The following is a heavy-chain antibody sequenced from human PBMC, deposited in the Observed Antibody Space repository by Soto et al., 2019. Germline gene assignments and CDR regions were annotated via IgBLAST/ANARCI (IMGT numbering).Heavy chain of an antibody. V-gene: IGHV1-69*01. J-gene: IGHJ4*02. Sequence: QVQLVQSGAELKKPGSSVKVSCKSSGGSFSNSAVTWVRQAPGQGLEWMGVIIPIFNTPNYAQKFQGRVACTAEDSTATAYMELTRLTSEDTAVYYCASRPRNGYNRWGQGTLVTVSS. CDR1: GGSFSNSA. CDR3: ASRPRNGYNR. D-gene: IGHD5-12*01. CDR2: IIPIFNTP.